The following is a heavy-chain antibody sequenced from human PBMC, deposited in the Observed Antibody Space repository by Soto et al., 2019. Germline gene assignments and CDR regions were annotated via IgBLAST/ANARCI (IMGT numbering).Heavy chain of an antibody. CDR3: ARDKIAVMVNAIRTTWFDT. Sequence: GKGLEWVAVISYDGSNKYYADSVKGRFTISRDNSKNTLYLQMNSLRAEDTAVYYCARDKIAVMVNAIRTTWFDTWG. J-gene: IGHJ5*01. V-gene: IGHV3-30-3*01. CDR2: ISYDGSNK. D-gene: IGHD2-21*01.